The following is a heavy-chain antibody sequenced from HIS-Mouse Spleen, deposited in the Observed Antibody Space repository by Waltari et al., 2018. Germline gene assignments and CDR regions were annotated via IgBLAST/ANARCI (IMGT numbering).Heavy chain of an antibody. CDR2: IYSSGTT. CDR1: GGSISSSTYS. D-gene: IGHD6-13*01. J-gene: IGHJ2*01. Sequence: QLQLQESGPGLVKPSEPLSLTCTVSGGSISSSTYSWGWIRQPPGTGLEGIGSIYSSGTTYYNPSIKSRVTISVDTSKNQFSLKLSSVTAADTAVYYCAREIPYSSSWYDWYFDLWGRGTLVTVSS. V-gene: IGHV4-39*07. CDR3: AREIPYSSSWYDWYFDL.